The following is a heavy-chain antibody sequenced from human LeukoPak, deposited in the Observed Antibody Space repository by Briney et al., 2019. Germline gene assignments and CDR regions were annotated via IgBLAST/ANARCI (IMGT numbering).Heavy chain of an antibody. CDR3: ARVAGEQQLYAFDI. Sequence: GSLRLSCAASGFTFSSYEMNWVRQAPGKGLEWVSSISSSSSYIYYADSVKGRFTISRDNAKNSLYLQMNSLRAEDTAVYYCARVAGEQQLYAFDIWGQGTLVTVSS. D-gene: IGHD6-13*01. CDR1: GFTFSSYE. V-gene: IGHV3-21*01. CDR2: ISSSSSYI. J-gene: IGHJ4*02.